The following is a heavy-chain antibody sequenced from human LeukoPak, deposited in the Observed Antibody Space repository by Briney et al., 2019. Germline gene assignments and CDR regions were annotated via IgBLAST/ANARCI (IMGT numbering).Heavy chain of an antibody. V-gene: IGHV3-74*01. CDR2: INSDGSST. Sequence: GGSLRLSCAASGFTFSSYWMHWVRRAPGKGLVWVSRINSDGSSTSYADSVKGRFTISRDNAKNTLYLQMNSLRAEDTAVYYCAREKITMVRGKYYYGMDVWGKGTTVTVSS. CDR1: GFTFSSYW. CDR3: AREKITMVRGKYYYGMDV. J-gene: IGHJ6*04. D-gene: IGHD3-10*01.